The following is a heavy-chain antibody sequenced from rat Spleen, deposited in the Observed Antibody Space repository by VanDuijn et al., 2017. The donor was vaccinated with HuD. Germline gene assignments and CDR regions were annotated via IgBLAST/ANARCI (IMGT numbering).Heavy chain of an antibody. J-gene: IGHJ2*01. V-gene: IGHV5-25*01. Sequence: EVQLVESDGGLVQPGRSMKLSCAASGFTFSNYYMAWVRQAPTKGLEWVASISTGGGNTYYRDSVKGRFTISRDNAKSTLYLQMDSLRSEDTATYCCTRAGDGSYYAYFDYWGQGVMVTVSS. CDR2: ISTGGGNT. CDR3: TRAGDGSYYAYFDY. D-gene: IGHD1-12*02. CDR1: GFTFSNYY.